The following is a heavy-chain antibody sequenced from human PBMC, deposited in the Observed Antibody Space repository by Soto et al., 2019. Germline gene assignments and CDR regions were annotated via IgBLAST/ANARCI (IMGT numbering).Heavy chain of an antibody. Sequence: ASVKVSCKASGFTFTSSAVQWVRQARGQRLEWIGWIVVGSGNTNYAQKFQERVTITRDMSTSTAYMELSSLRSEDTAVYYCAADLGVVNRLGSWSGRYYYYGMDVWGQGTTVTVSS. CDR1: GFTFTSSA. J-gene: IGHJ6*02. V-gene: IGHV1-58*01. CDR3: AADLGVVNRLGSWSGRYYYYGMDV. D-gene: IGHD6-13*01. CDR2: IVVGSGNT.